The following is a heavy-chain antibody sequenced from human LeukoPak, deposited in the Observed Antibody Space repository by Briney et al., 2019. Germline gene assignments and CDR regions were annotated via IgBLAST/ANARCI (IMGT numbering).Heavy chain of an antibody. Sequence: GGSLRPSFAASGFTFSSYAITSVRQAPGKGLEWVSAISGSGNAVHYADSVQGRFTISRDNSKNTLYLQMKSLRAEDTAVYYCAKAGGYYYYFYMDVWGKGTTVTVSS. J-gene: IGHJ6*03. CDR1: GFTFSSYA. CDR2: ISGSGNAV. D-gene: IGHD2-8*02. CDR3: AKAGGYYYYFYMDV. V-gene: IGHV3-23*01.